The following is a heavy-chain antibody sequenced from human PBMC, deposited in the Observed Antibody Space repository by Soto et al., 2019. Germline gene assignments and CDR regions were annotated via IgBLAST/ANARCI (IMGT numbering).Heavy chain of an antibody. D-gene: IGHD3-3*01. V-gene: IGHV2-26*01. J-gene: IGHJ4*02. CDR2: IFSNDEK. CDR1: GFSLSNARMG. CDR3: ARIVEIFGEEVPKYFDY. Sequence: SGPTLVNPTETLTLTCTVSGFSLSNARMGVSWIRQPPGKALEWLAHIFSNDEKSYSTSLKSRLTISKDTSKSQVVLTMTNMDPVDTATYYCARIVEIFGEEVPKYFDYWGQGTLVTVSS.